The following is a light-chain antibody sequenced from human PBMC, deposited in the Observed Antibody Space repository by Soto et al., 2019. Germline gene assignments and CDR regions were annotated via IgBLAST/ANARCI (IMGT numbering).Light chain of an antibody. J-gene: IGKJ2*01. Sequence: DFVMTQAPDSLAVSLGERATINCKSSQSVLYNSNNKNHLGWFQQKPGHPPKLLIYGASFRPSGVPDRFSGSGSGTDFPLTISSLQAEDVAVYYCQQYYSMPFTFGQGTKLEI. V-gene: IGKV4-1*01. CDR2: GAS. CDR3: QQYYSMPFT. CDR1: QSVLYNSNNKNH.